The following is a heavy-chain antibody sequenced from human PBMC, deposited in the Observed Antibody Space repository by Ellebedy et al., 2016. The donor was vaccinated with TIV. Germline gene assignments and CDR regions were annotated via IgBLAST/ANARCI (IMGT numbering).Heavy chain of an antibody. CDR2: IFSDGSII. V-gene: IGHV3-74*01. CDR3: ARRNPSGYDPFLDS. D-gene: IGHD5-12*01. Sequence: HTGGSLRLSCEASGFTFSNYWMTWVRQAPGKGLVWLSRIFSDGSIITSVDSVKGRFTISRDNAKNTLFLQMNSLSAEDTAQYFCARRNPSGYDPFLDSWGQGALVTVSS. CDR1: GFTFSNYW. J-gene: IGHJ4*02.